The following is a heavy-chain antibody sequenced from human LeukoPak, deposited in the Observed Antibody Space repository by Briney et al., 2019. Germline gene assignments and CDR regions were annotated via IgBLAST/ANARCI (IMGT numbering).Heavy chain of an antibody. J-gene: IGHJ3*02. CDR3: ARDESNTIFGVGSLGAFDI. D-gene: IGHD3-3*01. CDR1: GGSISSYY. CDR2: IYTSGST. Sequence: PSETLSLTCTVSGGSISSYYWSWIRQPAGKGLEWIGRIYTSGSTNYNPSLKSRVTMSVDTSKNQFSLKLSSVTAAGTAVYYCARDESNTIFGVGSLGAFDIWGQGTMVTVSS. V-gene: IGHV4-4*07.